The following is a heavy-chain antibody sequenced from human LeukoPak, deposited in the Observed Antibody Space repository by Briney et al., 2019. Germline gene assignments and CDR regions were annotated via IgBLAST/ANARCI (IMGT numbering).Heavy chain of an antibody. V-gene: IGHV1-18*01. CDR1: GYTFTNYG. D-gene: IGHD3-22*01. CDR2: ISAYNGNT. Sequence: ASVKVSCKASGYTFTNYGVSWVRQAPGQGLEWMGWISAYNGNTNYAQKLQGRVTMTTDTSTSTAYMELRSLRSDDAAVYYCARSQAGYYDSSGLNPWGQGTLVTVSS. CDR3: ARSQAGYYDSSGLNP. J-gene: IGHJ5*02.